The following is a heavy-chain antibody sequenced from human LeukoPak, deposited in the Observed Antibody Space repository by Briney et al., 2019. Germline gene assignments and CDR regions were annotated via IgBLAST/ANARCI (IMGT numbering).Heavy chain of an antibody. J-gene: IGHJ3*02. CDR1: GYTFTSYG. V-gene: IGHV1-2*06. D-gene: IGHD1-7*01. Sequence: ASVKVSCKSSGYTFTSYGITWVRQAPGQGLEWMGRINPNSGGTNYAQEFQGRVTMTRDTSISTAYMELSRLRSDDTAVYYCASNWNYFYFSGAFDIWGQGTMVTVSS. CDR3: ASNWNYFYFSGAFDI. CDR2: INPNSGGT.